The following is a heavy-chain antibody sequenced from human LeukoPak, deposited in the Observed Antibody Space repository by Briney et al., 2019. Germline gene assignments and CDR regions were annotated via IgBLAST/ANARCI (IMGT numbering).Heavy chain of an antibody. D-gene: IGHD6-13*01. J-gene: IGHJ4*02. CDR2: IYSGGST. Sequence: GGSLRLSCAASGFTVSSNYMSWVRQAPGKGLEWVSVIYSGGSTYYADSVKGRFTISRDNSKNTLYLQMNSLRAEDTAVYYCARAVGIAASPRHWGQGTLVTVSS. V-gene: IGHV3-53*01. CDR1: GFTVSSNY. CDR3: ARAVGIAASPRH.